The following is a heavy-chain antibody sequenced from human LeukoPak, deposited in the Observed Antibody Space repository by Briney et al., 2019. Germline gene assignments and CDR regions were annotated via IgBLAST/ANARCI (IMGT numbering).Heavy chain of an antibody. J-gene: IGHJ1*01. Sequence: PGRSLRLSCAASGFTFSTYGMHWVRQAPGKGLEWVAVISYDGGNKHYADSVKGRFTISRDNSKNTLYLQMNRLRTEDTAVYYCAKEAYYYGSGTYSQAIQHWGQGTLVTVSS. V-gene: IGHV3-30*18. D-gene: IGHD3-10*01. CDR3: AKEAYYYGSGTYSQAIQH. CDR1: GFTFSTYG. CDR2: ISYDGGNK.